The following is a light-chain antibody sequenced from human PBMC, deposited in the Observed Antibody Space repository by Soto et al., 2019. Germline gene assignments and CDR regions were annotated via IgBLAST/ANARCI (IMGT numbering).Light chain of an antibody. J-gene: IGKJ4*01. V-gene: IGKV1-39*01. CDR3: QQSYIIPFT. CDR1: QSISSY. CDR2: AAS. Sequence: DIQMTQSPSSLSASVGDRVTITCRASQSISSYLNWYQQKPGKAPKLLIYAASSLQSGVPSRFSGGGSGTDFTLTISSLQPEDFATYYCQQSYIIPFTFGGGTKVEIK.